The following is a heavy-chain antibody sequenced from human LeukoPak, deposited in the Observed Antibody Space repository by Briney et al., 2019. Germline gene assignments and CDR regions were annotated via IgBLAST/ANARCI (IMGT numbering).Heavy chain of an antibody. Sequence: GGSLRLSCAASGFTFSAYAMSWVRQAPGKGLEWVSYISSSGSTMYYTDSVKGRFTISRDNAKDSLYLQMNSLRAEDTAVYYCARDPGSGYEEHFDYWGQGTLVTVSS. CDR1: GFTFSAYA. D-gene: IGHD5-12*01. V-gene: IGHV3-11*01. CDR3: ARDPGSGYEEHFDY. J-gene: IGHJ4*02. CDR2: ISSSGSTM.